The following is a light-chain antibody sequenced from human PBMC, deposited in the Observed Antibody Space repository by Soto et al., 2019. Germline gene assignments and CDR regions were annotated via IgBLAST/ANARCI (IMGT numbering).Light chain of an antibody. CDR2: GNS. CDR1: SSNIGAGYD. Sequence: QSVLPQPPSVSVAPGQRVTISCTRSSSNIGAGYDVHWYQQLPGTAPKLLIYGNSNRPSGVPDRFSGSKSGTSASLAITGLQAEDEADYYCQSYDSSLSGSYVFGTGTKVTVL. J-gene: IGLJ1*01. V-gene: IGLV1-40*01. CDR3: QSYDSSLSGSYV.